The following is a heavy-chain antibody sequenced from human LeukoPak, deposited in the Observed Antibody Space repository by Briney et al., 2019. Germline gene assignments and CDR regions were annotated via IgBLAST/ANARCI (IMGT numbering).Heavy chain of an antibody. CDR2: TYYSGST. CDR3: ARNASDSGTSYFDF. Sequence: SETLSLTCTVSGGSISSSSYYWGWIRQPPGKGLEWIGSTYYSGSTSYNPSLKSRVTISVDTSKNQFSLQLGSVTAADTAVYYCARNASDSGTSYFDFWGQGTLVTVSS. J-gene: IGHJ4*02. V-gene: IGHV4-39*01. D-gene: IGHD1-26*01. CDR1: GGSISSSSYY.